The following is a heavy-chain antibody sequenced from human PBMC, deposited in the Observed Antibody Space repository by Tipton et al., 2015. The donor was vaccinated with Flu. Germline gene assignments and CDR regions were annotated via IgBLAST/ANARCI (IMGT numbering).Heavy chain of an antibody. Sequence: TLSLTCAVYSGSFSGYFWNWIRQPPGKGLEWIGYIYNNKYTKYSPSLQSRVTISVDTSKKQFSLQLTSVTAADTAVYYCARDPSLGMPDYFDYWGQGTLVTASS. V-gene: IGHV4-59*12. CDR3: ARDPSLGMPDYFDY. D-gene: IGHD2-2*01. J-gene: IGHJ4*02. CDR1: SGSFSGYF. CDR2: IYNNKYT.